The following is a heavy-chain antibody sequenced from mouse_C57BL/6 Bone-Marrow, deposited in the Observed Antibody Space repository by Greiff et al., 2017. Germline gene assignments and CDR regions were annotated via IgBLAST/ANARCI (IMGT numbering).Heavy chain of an antibody. CDR3: ARHYGSSYYLDY. CDR1: GYAFSSSW. D-gene: IGHD1-1*01. Sequence: VQVVESGPELVKPGASVKISCKASGYAFSSSWMNWVKQRPGKGLEWIGRIDPGDGDTNYNGKFKGKATLTADKSSSTAYMQLSSLTSEDSAVYFGARHYGSSYYLDYWGQGTTLTVSS. V-gene: IGHV1-82*01. J-gene: IGHJ2*01. CDR2: IDPGDGDT.